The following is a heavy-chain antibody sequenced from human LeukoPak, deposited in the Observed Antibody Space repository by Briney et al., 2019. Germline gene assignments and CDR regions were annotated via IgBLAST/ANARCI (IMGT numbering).Heavy chain of an antibody. CDR3: AKVGGLAVAGTDNWMAP. D-gene: IGHD6-19*01. V-gene: IGHV4-39*02. CDR2: IHYSGKT. J-gene: IGHJ5*02. CDR1: GGSITRSNFC. Sequence: PSETLSLTCNVAGGSITRSNFCWGWIRQPPGKGLEWIGNIHYSGKTYYNPSLMGRVTISIDTSKNQFSLKLSSVTAADTAVYSCAKVGGLAVAGTDNWMAPWGQGTLVTVSS.